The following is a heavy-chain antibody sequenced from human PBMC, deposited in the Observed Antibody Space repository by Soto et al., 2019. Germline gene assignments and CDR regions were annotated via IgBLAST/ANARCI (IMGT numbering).Heavy chain of an antibody. V-gene: IGHV3-33*01. CDR3: ARDRVAGTEDYYYYYGMDV. J-gene: IGHJ6*02. CDR1: GFTFSSYG. CDR2: IWYDGSNK. Sequence: QVQLVESGGGVVQPGRSLRLSCAASGFTFSSYGMHWVRQAPGQGLEWVAVIWYDGSNKYYADSVKGRFTISRDNSKNTLYLQMNSLRAEDTAVYYCARDRVAGTEDYYYYYGMDVWGQGTTVTVSS. D-gene: IGHD6-19*01.